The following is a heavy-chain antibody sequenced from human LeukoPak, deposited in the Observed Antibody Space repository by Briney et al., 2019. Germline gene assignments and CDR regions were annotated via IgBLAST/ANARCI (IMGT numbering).Heavy chain of an antibody. Sequence: GGSLRLSCSAYGFTFSNYAMHWVRQAPGKGLEFVSGISSTGGSTNYPDSVKDRFSISRDNSKDTLYLQMTSLRADDTAVYYCVKDQYCSTISCATRTGFDPWGQGTSVTVSS. V-gene: IGHV3-64D*06. D-gene: IGHD2-2*01. CDR2: ISSTGGST. J-gene: IGHJ5*02. CDR1: GFTFSNYA. CDR3: VKDQYCSTISCATRTGFDP.